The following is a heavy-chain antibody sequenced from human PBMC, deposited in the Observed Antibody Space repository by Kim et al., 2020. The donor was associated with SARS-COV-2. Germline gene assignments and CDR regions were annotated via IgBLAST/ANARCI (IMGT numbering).Heavy chain of an antibody. CDR1: GFTISSYS. CDR3: ARDRGRYSSSWYGIFDY. V-gene: IGHV3-21*01. CDR2: ISSSSSYI. J-gene: IGHJ4*02. Sequence: GGSLRLSCAASGFTISSYSMNWVRQAPGKGLEWVSSISSSSSYIYYADSVKGRFTISRDNAKNSLYLQMNSLRAEDTAVYYCARDRGRYSSSWYGIFDYWGQGTLVTVSS. D-gene: IGHD6-13*01.